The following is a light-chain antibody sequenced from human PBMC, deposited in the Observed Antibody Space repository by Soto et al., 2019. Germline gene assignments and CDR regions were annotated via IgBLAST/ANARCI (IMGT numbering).Light chain of an antibody. V-gene: IGKV1-5*01. J-gene: IGKJ4*01. CDR1: QSISSW. CDR3: QQYNSYSRLT. CDR2: DAS. Sequence: DIQMTQSPSTLSASVGDRVTITCRASQSISSWLAWYQQKPGKAPKLLIYDASSLESGVPSRFSGSGSGTEFTLTISILQPDDFATYYCQQYNSYSRLTFGGGTKVDIK.